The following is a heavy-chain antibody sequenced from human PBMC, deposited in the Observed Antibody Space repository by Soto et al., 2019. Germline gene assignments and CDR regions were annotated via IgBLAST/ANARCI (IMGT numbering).Heavy chain of an antibody. CDR1: GFTFDDYA. J-gene: IGHJ4*02. CDR2: ISWNSGRM. D-gene: IGHD1-26*01. Sequence: EVQLVESGGGLVQPGRSLRLSCAASGFTFDDYAMHWVRQAPGKGLEWVSGISWNSGRMGYADSVKGRFTISRDNAKNSLYLQMNRLRAEDTALYYCAKDKWELSYYFDHWGQGTLVTVSS. V-gene: IGHV3-9*01. CDR3: AKDKWELSYYFDH.